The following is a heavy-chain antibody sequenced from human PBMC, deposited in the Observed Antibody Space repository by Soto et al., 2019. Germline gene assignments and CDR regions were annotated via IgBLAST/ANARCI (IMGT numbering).Heavy chain of an antibody. CDR2: ISSSSSCI. CDR1: GFTFSSYS. V-gene: IGHV3-21*01. J-gene: IGHJ6*02. Sequence: GGSLRLSCAASGFTFSSYSMNWVRQAPGKGLEWVSSISSSSSCIYYADSVKGRFTISRDNAKNSLYLQMNSLRAEDTAVYYCARDVSRYYGMDVWGQGTTVTVSS. CDR3: ARDVSRYYGMDV.